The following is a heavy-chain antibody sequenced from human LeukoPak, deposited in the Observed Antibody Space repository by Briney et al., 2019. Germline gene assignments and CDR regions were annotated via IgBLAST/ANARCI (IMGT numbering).Heavy chain of an antibody. Sequence: ASVKVSCKASGYTFTSYDINWVRQATGQGLEWMGWMNPNSGNTGYAQKFQGRVTMTRNTSISTAYMELSSLRSEDTAVYYCARVYYYDSSGYYYYYYMDVWGKGTTVTISS. CDR1: GYTFTSYD. V-gene: IGHV1-8*01. J-gene: IGHJ6*03. D-gene: IGHD3-22*01. CDR3: ARVYYYDSSGYYYYYYMDV. CDR2: MNPNSGNT.